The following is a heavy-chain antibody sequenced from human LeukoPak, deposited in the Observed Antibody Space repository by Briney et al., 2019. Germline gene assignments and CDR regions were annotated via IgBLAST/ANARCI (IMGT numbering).Heavy chain of an antibody. Sequence: PGGSLRLSCAASGFTFSSYPMNWVRQAPGKGLEWVSLITWDSAHAFYVDSVKGRFTVSRDNNQDSLFLQMNSLRPEDTALYYCAKEDYSYESTGYYQLGAFDVWGQGTMVTVSS. D-gene: IGHD3-22*01. V-gene: IGHV3-43D*03. CDR3: AKEDYSYESTGYYQLGAFDV. J-gene: IGHJ3*01. CDR1: GFTFSSYP. CDR2: ITWDSAHA.